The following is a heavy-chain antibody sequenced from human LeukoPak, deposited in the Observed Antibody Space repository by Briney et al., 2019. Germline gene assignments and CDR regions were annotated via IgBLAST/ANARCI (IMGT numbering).Heavy chain of an antibody. Sequence: ASVKVSCKASGYTFTSYGISWVRQAPGQGLEWMGWISAYNGNTNYAQKLQGRVTMTTDTSTSTAYMELRSLRSDETAVYYCARVIVVVPAAIMGGENGLDPWGQGTLVTVSS. D-gene: IGHD2-2*02. J-gene: IGHJ5*02. CDR2: ISAYNGNT. CDR1: GYTFTSYG. CDR3: ARVIVVVPAAIMGGENGLDP. V-gene: IGHV1-18*01.